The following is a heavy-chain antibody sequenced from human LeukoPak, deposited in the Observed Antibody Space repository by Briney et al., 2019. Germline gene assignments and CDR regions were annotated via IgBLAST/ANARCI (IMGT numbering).Heavy chain of an antibody. Sequence: SETLSLTCTVSGGSISSSSYYWGWIRQPPGKGLEWIGSIYYSGSTYYNPSLKSRVTISVDTSKNQFSLKLSSVTAADTAVYYCAKIEFGGYYDFWSGYQPYYFDYWGQGTLVTVSS. J-gene: IGHJ4*02. D-gene: IGHD3-3*01. CDR1: GGSISSSSYY. V-gene: IGHV4-39*01. CDR2: IYYSGST. CDR3: AKIEFGGYYDFWSGYQPYYFDY.